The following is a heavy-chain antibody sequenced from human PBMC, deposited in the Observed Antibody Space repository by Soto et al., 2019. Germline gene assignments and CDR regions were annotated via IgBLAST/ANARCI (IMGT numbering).Heavy chain of an antibody. CDR1: GFTFSGYW. Sequence: PGGSLRLSCAASGFTFSGYWMNWVRQAPGKGLEWVAYINTDGSEKEHVASVEGRFTISRDNAKNSLYLQMNSLRVEDTAVYYCARVPRLLDSWGQGTLVTVSS. J-gene: IGHJ4*02. CDR3: ARVPRLLDS. CDR2: INTDGSEK. V-gene: IGHV3-7*01. D-gene: IGHD6-6*01.